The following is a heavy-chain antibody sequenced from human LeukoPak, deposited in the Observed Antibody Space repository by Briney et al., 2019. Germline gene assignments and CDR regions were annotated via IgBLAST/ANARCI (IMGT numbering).Heavy chain of an antibody. CDR1: GYSFTDNG. CDR2: ISTHNDHT. Sequence: GASVKVSCKASGYSFTDNGLSWVRQVPGQGLEWMGWISTHNDHTNYAQKFQGRVSMTTDTSASTAYMELRSLRSDDTAVYYCARDLGYCNNNRCYRNWFDPWGQGTLVTVSS. J-gene: IGHJ5*02. CDR3: ARDLGYCNNNRCYRNWFDP. V-gene: IGHV1-18*01. D-gene: IGHD2-2*03.